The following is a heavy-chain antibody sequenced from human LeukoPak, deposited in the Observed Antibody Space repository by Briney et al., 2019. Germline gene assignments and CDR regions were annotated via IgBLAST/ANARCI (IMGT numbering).Heavy chain of an antibody. J-gene: IGHJ4*02. CDR3: AKVWSSSWYIGY. CDR2: IYYSGST. V-gene: IGHV4-39*07. Sequence: PSETLSLTCTVSGGSISSSSYYWGWIRQPPGKGLEWIGSIYYSGSTYYNPSLTSRVTISVDTSKNQFSLKLSSVTAADTAVYYCAKVWSSSWYIGYWGQGTLVTVSS. D-gene: IGHD6-13*01. CDR1: GGSISSSSYY.